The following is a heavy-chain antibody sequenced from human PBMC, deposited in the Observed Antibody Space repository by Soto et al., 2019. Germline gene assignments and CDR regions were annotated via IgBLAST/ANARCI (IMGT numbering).Heavy chain of an antibody. Sequence: EVQLVESGGGLVQPGGSLNVSCAASGFTFSDSAMHWVRQASGKGLEWVGRIRNKGNNYATAYTASVKGRFTISRDDSTNTVSLQMNSLKIDDTAVYYCTARRELTAVDPLEYWGLGTLGTVSS. J-gene: IGHJ4*02. D-gene: IGHD5-18*01. CDR1: GFTFSDSA. V-gene: IGHV3-73*02. CDR2: IRNKGNNYAT. CDR3: TARRELTAVDPLEY.